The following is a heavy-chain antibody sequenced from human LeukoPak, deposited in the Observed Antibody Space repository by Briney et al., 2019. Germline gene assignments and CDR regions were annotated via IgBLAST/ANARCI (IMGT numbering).Heavy chain of an antibody. CDR2: IIPIFGTA. J-gene: IGHJ4*02. CDR3: ARDDGSYLFDY. D-gene: IGHD1-26*01. V-gene: IGHV1-69*13. CDR1: GGTFSSYA. Sequence: SVKVSCKASGGTFSSYAISWVRQAPGQGLEWMGGIIPIFGTANYAQKFQGRVTITADESTSTAYMELSSLRSDDTAVYYCARDDGSYLFDYWGQGTLVAVSS.